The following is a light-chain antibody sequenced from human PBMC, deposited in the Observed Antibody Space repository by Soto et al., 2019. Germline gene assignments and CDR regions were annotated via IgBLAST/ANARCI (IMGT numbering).Light chain of an antibody. CDR2: AAS. V-gene: IGKV1-39*01. CDR3: QQSYTTPLT. J-gene: IGKJ4*01. CDR1: QSVVRS. Sequence: DIQMTQSPSSLSASVGDRVTITCRARQSVVRSLNWYQQKPGAAPKLLIYAASSLRSGVPSRFSGRGAGTDFTLTISSLQPEDFATYYCQQSYTTPLTSGGGTKVEIK.